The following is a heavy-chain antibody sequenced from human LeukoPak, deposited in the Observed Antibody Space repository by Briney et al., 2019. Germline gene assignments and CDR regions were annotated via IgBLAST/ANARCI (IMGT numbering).Heavy chain of an antibody. D-gene: IGHD3-3*01. CDR2: IYYSGST. CDR1: GGSISSGGYY. V-gene: IGHV4-31*03. J-gene: IGHJ3*02. Sequence: SETLSLTCTVSGGSISSGGYYWSWIRQHPGKGLEWIGYIYYSGSTYYNPSLKSRVTISVDTSKNQFSLKLSSVTAADTAVYYCARAVYTSPSVITIFGVVTPHDAFDIWGQGTMVTVSS. CDR3: ARAVYTSPSVITIFGVVTPHDAFDI.